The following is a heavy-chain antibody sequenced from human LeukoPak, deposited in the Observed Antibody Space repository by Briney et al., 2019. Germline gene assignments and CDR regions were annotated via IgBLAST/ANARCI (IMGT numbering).Heavy chain of an antibody. J-gene: IGHJ6*04. CDR3: TTELLWFGNYYYGMDV. Sequence: KPGGSLSLSCAASGFTFSNAWMSWVRQAPGQGLEWVGRIKSKNDGGTTDYAAPVKGRFTISRDDSKNTLYLQMNSLKTEDTAVYYCTTELLWFGNYYYGMDVWGKGTTVTVSS. CDR2: IKSKNDGGTT. V-gene: IGHV3-15*01. D-gene: IGHD3-10*01. CDR1: GFTFSNAW.